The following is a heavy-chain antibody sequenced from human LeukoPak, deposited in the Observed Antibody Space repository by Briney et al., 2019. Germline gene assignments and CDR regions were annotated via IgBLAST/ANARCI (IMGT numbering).Heavy chain of an antibody. CDR2: IYSGGTT. J-gene: IGHJ4*02. Sequence: GGSLRLSCGASGFTVSSNYMSWVRQAPGKGLEWVSVIYSGGTTYYADSVRGRFTISRDSSKNTLYLQMNSLRAEDTAVYYCTKGDITMIPDWGQGTLVTVSS. V-gene: IGHV3-53*01. CDR3: TKGDITMIPD. CDR1: GFTVSSNY. D-gene: IGHD3-22*01.